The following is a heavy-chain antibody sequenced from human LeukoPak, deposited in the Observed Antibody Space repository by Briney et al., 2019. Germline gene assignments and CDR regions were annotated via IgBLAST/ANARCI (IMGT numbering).Heavy chain of an antibody. J-gene: IGHJ4*02. D-gene: IGHD5-12*01. Sequence: GGSLRLSCAASGFTFSSYNMNWVSQAPGKGLEWVSSISGSSTYKYYADSMKGRFTISRDNAKNSLYLQMNSLRAEDTAVYYCAGDRESGYQLDYWGQGTLVTVSS. V-gene: IGHV3-21*01. CDR3: AGDRESGYQLDY. CDR1: GFTFSSYN. CDR2: ISGSSTYK.